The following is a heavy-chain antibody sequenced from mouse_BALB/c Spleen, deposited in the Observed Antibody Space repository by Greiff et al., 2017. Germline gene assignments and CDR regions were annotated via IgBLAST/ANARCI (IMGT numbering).Heavy chain of an antibody. CDR3: AREAGYYDYLYAMDY. CDR1: GFTFSDYY. V-gene: IGHV5-4*02. CDR2: ISDGGSYT. J-gene: IGHJ4*01. Sequence: EVQLVESGGGLVKPGGSLKLSCAASGFTFSDYYMYWVRQTPEKRLEWVATISDGGSYTYYPDSVKGRFTISRDNAKNNLYLQMSSLKSEDTAMYYCAREAGYYDYLYAMDYWGQGTSVTVSS. D-gene: IGHD2-4*01.